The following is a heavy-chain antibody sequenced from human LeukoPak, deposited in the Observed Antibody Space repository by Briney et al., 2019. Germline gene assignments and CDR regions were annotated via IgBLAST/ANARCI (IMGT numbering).Heavy chain of an antibody. D-gene: IGHD3-3*01. CDR1: GYTFTGYY. CDR3: ARDSKPNRKFWSGSSYYYYYMDV. CDR2: INPHNGGT. V-gene: IGHV1-2*02. J-gene: IGHJ6*03. Sequence: ASVKVSCKASGYTFTGYYVHWVRQAPGQGLEWMGWINPHNGGTNYAQKFQGRVTMTSDTSISTAYMELSSLRSDDTAVYYCARDSKPNRKFWSGSSYYYYYMDVWGKGTTVTVSS.